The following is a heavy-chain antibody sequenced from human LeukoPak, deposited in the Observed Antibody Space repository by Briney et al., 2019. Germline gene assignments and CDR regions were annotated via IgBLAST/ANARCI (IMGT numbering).Heavy chain of an antibody. V-gene: IGHV3-64D*06. CDR2: INGDGRTA. CDR1: GFTFSTYT. Sequence: GGSLRLSCSASGFTFSTYTMYWVRQAPGKGLENLSVINGDGRTAYYADSVKGRFTISRDNSRNTLYLQMSSLRVEDTAMYYCVGEQFDETAYLRGGQGTRVTVSS. J-gene: IGHJ4*02. CDR3: VGEQFDETAYLR. D-gene: IGHD3-9*01.